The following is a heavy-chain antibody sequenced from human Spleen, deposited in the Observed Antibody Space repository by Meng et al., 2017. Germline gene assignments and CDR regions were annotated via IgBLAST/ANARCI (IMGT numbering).Heavy chain of an antibody. V-gene: IGHV3-11*01. Sequence: VQLVESGGGLVKPGGSLRLSCAASGFTCSDYSMSWIRQAPGKGLEWISYISTSGNTIYYTDSVKGRFAISRDNAKNSLYLQMSSLRAEDTAVYYCARGFNGGNSGAFGYWGQGTLVTVSS. J-gene: IGHJ4*02. CDR1: GFTCSDYS. D-gene: IGHD4-23*01. CDR3: ARGFNGGNSGAFGY. CDR2: ISTSGNTI.